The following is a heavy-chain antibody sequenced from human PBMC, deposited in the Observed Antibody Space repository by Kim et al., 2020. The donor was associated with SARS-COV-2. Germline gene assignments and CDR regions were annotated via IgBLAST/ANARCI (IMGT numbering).Heavy chain of an antibody. CDR3: ARGTTYYDFWSGSYWYCDL. D-gene: IGHD3-3*01. J-gene: IGHJ2*01. Sequence: SRVTISVDTSKNQFSLKLSSVTAADTAVYYCARGTTYYDFWSGSYWYCDLWGRGTLVTVSS. V-gene: IGHV4-59*09.